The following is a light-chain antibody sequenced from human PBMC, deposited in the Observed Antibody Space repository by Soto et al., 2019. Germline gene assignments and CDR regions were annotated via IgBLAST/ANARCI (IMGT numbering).Light chain of an antibody. CDR2: DAS. Sequence: DIQMTQSPSSLSASVGDRVTITCQASQDISNYLNWYQQKPGKAPKLLIYDASNLETGVPSRFSESGSGKDFTFTISSLQPEDIATYYCQQYDNLPPYTFGQGTKLEIK. V-gene: IGKV1-33*01. CDR1: QDISNY. CDR3: QQYDNLPPYT. J-gene: IGKJ2*01.